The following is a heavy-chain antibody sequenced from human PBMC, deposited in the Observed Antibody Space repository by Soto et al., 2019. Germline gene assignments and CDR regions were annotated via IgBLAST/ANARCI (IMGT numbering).Heavy chain of an antibody. CDR1: GFTFSSYA. CDR2: ISSNGGST. Sequence: GGSLRLSXSASGFTFSSYAMHWVRQAPGKGLEYVSAISSNGGSTYYADSVKGRFTISRDNSKNTLYLQMSSLRAEDTAVYYCVKEAGIAPSYYFDYWGQGTLVTVSS. J-gene: IGHJ4*02. CDR3: VKEAGIAPSYYFDY. V-gene: IGHV3-64D*06. D-gene: IGHD6-13*01.